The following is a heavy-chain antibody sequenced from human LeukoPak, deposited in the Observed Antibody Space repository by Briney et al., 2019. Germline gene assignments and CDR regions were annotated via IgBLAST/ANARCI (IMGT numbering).Heavy chain of an antibody. V-gene: IGHV4-34*01. Sequence: SETLSLTCAVYGGSFSGYYWSWIRQPPGKGLEWIGEINYSGSTNYNPSLKSRVTISVDTSKNQFSLKLSSVTAADTAVYYCARELLWFGELFHYYYYMDVWGKGTTVTISS. CDR1: GGSFSGYY. J-gene: IGHJ6*03. D-gene: IGHD3-10*01. CDR3: ARELLWFGELFHYYYYMDV. CDR2: INYSGST.